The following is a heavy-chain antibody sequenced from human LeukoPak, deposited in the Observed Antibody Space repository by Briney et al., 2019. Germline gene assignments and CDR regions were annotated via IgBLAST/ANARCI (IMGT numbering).Heavy chain of an antibody. CDR2: INHSGST. Sequence: PSETLSLTCAVYGGSFSGYYWSWIRQPPGKGLEWIGEINHSGSTNYNPSLKSRVTISVDTSKNQFSLNLTSVTAADTAFYYCAAIRGGSGWYCDNWGQGTLVTVSS. CDR3: AAIRGGSGWYCDN. V-gene: IGHV4-34*01. CDR1: GGSFSGYY. D-gene: IGHD6-19*01. J-gene: IGHJ4*02.